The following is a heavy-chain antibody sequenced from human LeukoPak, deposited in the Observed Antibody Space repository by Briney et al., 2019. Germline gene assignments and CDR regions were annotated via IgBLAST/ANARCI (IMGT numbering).Heavy chain of an antibody. CDR2: ISGSGGST. CDR3: AKGWLGYCSSTSCQGAFDI. CDR1: GFTFSSYA. D-gene: IGHD2-2*01. V-gene: IGHV3-23*01. J-gene: IGHJ3*02. Sequence: PGGSLRLSCAASGFTFSSYAMSWVRQAPGKGLEWVSAISGSGGSTYYADSVKGRFTISRDNSKNTLYLQMNSLRAEDTAVYYCAKGWLGYCSSTSCQGAFDIWGQGTMVTVSS.